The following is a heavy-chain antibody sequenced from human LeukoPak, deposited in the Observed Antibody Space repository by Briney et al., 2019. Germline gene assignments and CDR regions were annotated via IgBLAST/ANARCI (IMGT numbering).Heavy chain of an antibody. D-gene: IGHD3-22*01. CDR2: INPNSGGT. CDR3: ARGTYYYDSSGYCFFDY. J-gene: IGHJ4*02. CDR1: GYTFTGYY. V-gene: IGHV1-2*06. Sequence: ASVKVSCKASGYTFTGYYMHWVRQAPGQGLEWMGRINPNSGGTNYAQKFQGRVTITRDTSISTAYMELSRLRSDDTAVYYCARGTYYYDSSGYCFFDYWGQGTLVTVSS.